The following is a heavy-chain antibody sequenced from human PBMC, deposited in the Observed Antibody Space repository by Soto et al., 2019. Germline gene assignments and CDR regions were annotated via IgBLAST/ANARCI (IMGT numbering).Heavy chain of an antibody. CDR1: GGSISDYY. CDR3: ARLGYCSGGSCRLEGMDV. J-gene: IGHJ6*02. D-gene: IGHD2-15*01. Sequence: SETLSLTCSVSGGSISDYYWNWIRQPAGKGLEWIGRIWTSGSANYNPSLKSRVTMSADTSKNQFSLKLSSVTAADTAVYYCARLGYCSGGSCRLEGMDVWGQGTTVTVSS. V-gene: IGHV4-4*07. CDR2: IWTSGSA.